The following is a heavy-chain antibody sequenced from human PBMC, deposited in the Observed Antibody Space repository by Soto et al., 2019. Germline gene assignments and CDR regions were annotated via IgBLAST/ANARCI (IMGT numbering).Heavy chain of an antibody. Sequence: QVQLVQSGAEVKKPGASVKVSCKASGYTFTSYGISWVRQAPGQGLEWMGWISAYNGNTNYAQQLQGRVTMTTDTTTRTAYVDRRSLRSDDTAVYYCGRERVVPARGWDAFDFWGQGDMVTVSS. CDR2: ISAYNGNT. V-gene: IGHV1-18*04. J-gene: IGHJ3*01. CDR1: GYTFTSYG. CDR3: GRERVVPARGWDAFDF. D-gene: IGHD2-15*01.